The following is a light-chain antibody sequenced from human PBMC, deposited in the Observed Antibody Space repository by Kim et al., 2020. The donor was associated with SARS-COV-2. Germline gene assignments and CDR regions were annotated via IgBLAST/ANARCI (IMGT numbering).Light chain of an antibody. CDR3: AAWDDSLSGSWV. V-gene: IGLV1-47*01. CDR2: RNN. Sequence: VTISRPGSSSNIGSNYVYWYQQLPGPAPKLLIYRNNQRPSGVPDRFSGSKSGTSASLAISGLRSEDEADYYCAAWDDSLSGSWVFGGGTQLTVL. CDR1: SSNIGSNY. J-gene: IGLJ3*02.